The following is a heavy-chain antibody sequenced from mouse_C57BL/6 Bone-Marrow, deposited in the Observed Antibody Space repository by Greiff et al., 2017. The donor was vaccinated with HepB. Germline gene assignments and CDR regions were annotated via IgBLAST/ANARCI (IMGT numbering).Heavy chain of an antibody. Sequence: VQLQQSGTVLAKPGASVKMSCKTSGYTFTSYWMHWVKQRPGQGLEWIGAIYPGNSDTSYNQKFKGKAKLTAVTSASTAYMELSSLTNEDSAVYYCTRPGNYGSSSNFAYWGQGTLVTVSA. CDR3: TRPGNYGSSSNFAY. J-gene: IGHJ3*01. CDR2: IYPGNSDT. D-gene: IGHD1-1*01. V-gene: IGHV1-5*01. CDR1: GYTFTSYW.